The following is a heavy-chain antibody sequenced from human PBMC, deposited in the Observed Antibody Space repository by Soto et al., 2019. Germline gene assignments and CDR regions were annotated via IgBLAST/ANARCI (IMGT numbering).Heavy chain of an antibody. D-gene: IGHD3-10*01. CDR2: IYPDDSDT. V-gene: IGHV5-51*01. J-gene: IGHJ4*02. CDR3: AGLGSAGDYAAY. Sequence: GESLKISCKGSGYSFSSYWIGWVRQMPGKGLEWMGIIYPDDSDTRYRPSFQGQVTMSADKSISTAYLQWSSLKASDTAIYYCAGLGSAGDYAAYWGQRTRVT. CDR1: GYSFSSYW.